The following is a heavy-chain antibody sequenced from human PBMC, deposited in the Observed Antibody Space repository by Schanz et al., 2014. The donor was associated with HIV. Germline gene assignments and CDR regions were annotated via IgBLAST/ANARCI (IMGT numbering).Heavy chain of an antibody. CDR1: GFRFDDCA. V-gene: IGHV3-9*01. D-gene: IGHD3-9*01. CDR2: ISWSGKNR. Sequence: EVHLVESGGGSVQPGRSLRLSCEASGFRFDDCAMHWVRQVPEKGLEWVSGISWSGKNRGYADSVRGRFTISRDNAKNSLYLQMNSLRTGDTARYYCVKGWSHDRDDFDYWGRGTLVTVSS. CDR3: VKGWSHDRDDFDY. J-gene: IGHJ2*01.